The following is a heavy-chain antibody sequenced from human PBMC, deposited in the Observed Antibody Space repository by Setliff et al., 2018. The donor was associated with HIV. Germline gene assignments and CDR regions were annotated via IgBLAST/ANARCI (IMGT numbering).Heavy chain of an antibody. CDR1: GGSLTTYY. V-gene: IGHV4-34*01. CDR2: ITHSGNT. D-gene: IGHD7-27*01. J-gene: IGHJ6*03. CDR3: AGNWGRYYYYYYMDV. Sequence: SETLSLTCAVSGGSLTTYYWTWIRQPPGKGLEWIGEITHSGNTNYNPSLKNRVSISFDTSKNQFSLRMGSVTAADTAVYYCAGNWGRYYYYYYMDVWGKGTTVTVS.